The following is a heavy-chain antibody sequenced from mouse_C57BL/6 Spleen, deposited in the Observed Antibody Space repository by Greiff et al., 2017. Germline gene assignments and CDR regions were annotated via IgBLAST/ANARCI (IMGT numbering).Heavy chain of an antibody. CDR3: ARDPVAMDY. V-gene: IGHV5-4*03. CDR1: GFTFSSYA. J-gene: IGHJ4*01. Sequence: EVKVVESGGGLVKPGGSLKLSCAASGFTFSSYAMSWVRQTPEKRLEWVATISDGGSYTYYPDNVKGRFTISRDNAKNNLYLQMSHLKSEDTAMYYCARDPVAMDYWGQGTSVTVSS. CDR2: ISDGGSYT.